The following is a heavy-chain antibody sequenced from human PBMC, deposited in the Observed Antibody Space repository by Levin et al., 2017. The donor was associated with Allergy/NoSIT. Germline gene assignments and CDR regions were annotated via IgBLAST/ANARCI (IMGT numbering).Heavy chain of an antibody. CDR3: ARGRYYYGSGSYYNYFQH. V-gene: IGHV4-34*01. CDR1: GGSFSGYY. J-gene: IGHJ1*01. CDR2: INHSGST. D-gene: IGHD3-10*01. Sequence: SETLSLTCAVYGGSFSGYYWSWIRQPPGKGLEWIGEINHSGSTNYNPSLKSRVTISVDTSKNQFSLKLSSVTAADTAVYYCARGRYYYGSGSYYNYFQHWGQGTLVTVSS.